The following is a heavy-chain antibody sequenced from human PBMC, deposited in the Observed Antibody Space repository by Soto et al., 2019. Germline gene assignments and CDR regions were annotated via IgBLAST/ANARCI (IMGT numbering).Heavy chain of an antibody. CDR1: GYTFTSYA. CDR2: INAGNGNT. Sequence: ASVKVSCKASGYTFTSYAMHWVRQAPGQRLEWMGWINAGNGNTKYSQKFQGRVTITRDTSASTAYMELSSLRSEDTAVYYCALIQVYDFWSGYYAFDIWGQGTRVTVSS. V-gene: IGHV1-3*01. CDR3: ALIQVYDFWSGYYAFDI. J-gene: IGHJ3*02. D-gene: IGHD3-3*01.